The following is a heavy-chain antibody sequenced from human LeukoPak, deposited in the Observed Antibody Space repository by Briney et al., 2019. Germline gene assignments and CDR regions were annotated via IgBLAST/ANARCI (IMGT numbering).Heavy chain of an antibody. V-gene: IGHV1-2*02. Sequence: GASVKVSCKASGYTFTGHYMHWVRQAPGQGLEWMGWINPNSGGTNYAQKFQGRVTMTRDTSISTAYMELNRLISDDAAVYCCARCPRSALDYWGQGTLVTVSS. CDR2: INPNSGGT. CDR3: ARCPRSALDY. D-gene: IGHD5/OR15-5a*01. J-gene: IGHJ4*02. CDR1: GYTFTGHY.